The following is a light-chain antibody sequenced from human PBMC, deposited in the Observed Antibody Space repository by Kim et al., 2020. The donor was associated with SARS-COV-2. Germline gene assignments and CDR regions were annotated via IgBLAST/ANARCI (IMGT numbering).Light chain of an antibody. CDR3: QQYSTYWT. CDR2: KAS. Sequence: DIQMTQSPSTLSASVGDRVTITCRASQSISSWLAWYQQKPGKAPKLLIYKASSLESGVPSRFSGSGSGTEFTLTISTLQPDDFATYYCQQYSTYWTFADGTKVDIK. V-gene: IGKV1-5*03. J-gene: IGKJ1*01. CDR1: QSISSW.